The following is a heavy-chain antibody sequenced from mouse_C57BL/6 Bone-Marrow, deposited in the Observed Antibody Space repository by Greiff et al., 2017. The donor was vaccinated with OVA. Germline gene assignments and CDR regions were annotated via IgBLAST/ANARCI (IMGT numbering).Heavy chain of an antibody. CDR1: GYTFTDYN. D-gene: IGHD2-3*01. Sequence: VHVKQSGPELVKPGASVKIPCKASGYTFTDYNMDWVKQSHGKSLEWIGDINPNNGGTIYNQKFKGKATLTVDKSSSTAYMELRSLTSEDTAVYYCARSPDGYYCYFDYWGQGTTLTVSS. CDR2: INPNNGGT. V-gene: IGHV1-18*01. CDR3: ARSPDGYYCYFDY. J-gene: IGHJ2*01.